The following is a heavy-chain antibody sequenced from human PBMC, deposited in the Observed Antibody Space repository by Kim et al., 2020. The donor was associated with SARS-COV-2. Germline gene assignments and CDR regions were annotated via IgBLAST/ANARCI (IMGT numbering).Heavy chain of an antibody. J-gene: IGHJ6*02. Sequence: GGSLRLSCAASGFTFSSYAMSWVRQAPGKGLEWVSAISGSGGSTYYADSVKGRFTISRDNSKNTLYLQMNSLRAEDTAVYYCANDMDIVATISYYYGMDVWGQGTTVTVSS. D-gene: IGHD5-12*01. V-gene: IGHV3-23*01. CDR1: GFTFSSYA. CDR2: ISGSGGST. CDR3: ANDMDIVATISYYYGMDV.